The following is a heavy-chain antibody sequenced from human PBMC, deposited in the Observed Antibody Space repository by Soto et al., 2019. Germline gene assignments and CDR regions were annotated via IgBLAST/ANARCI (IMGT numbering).Heavy chain of an antibody. CDR3: AKSYSNYYYYGMDV. D-gene: IGHD4-4*01. Sequence: GGSLRLSCAASGFTFSSYGMHWVRQAPGKGLEWVAVISYDGSNKYYADSVKGRFTISRDNSKNTLYLQMSSLRAEDTAVYYCAKSYSNYYYYGMDVWGQGTTVTVSS. V-gene: IGHV3-30*18. CDR2: ISYDGSNK. J-gene: IGHJ6*02. CDR1: GFTFSSYG.